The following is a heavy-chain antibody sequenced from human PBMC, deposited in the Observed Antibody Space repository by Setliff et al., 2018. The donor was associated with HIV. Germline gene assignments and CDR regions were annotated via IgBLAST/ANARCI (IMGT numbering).Heavy chain of an antibody. Sequence: SETLSLTCAVYGGSFSAYYWNWIRQPPDKGLEWIGEITHSGSTNYKASLKSRVTISVDTSKNQFSLRLSSVTAADTAVYFCARVFQGVRGLTRYYYMDVWGKGTTVTVSS. J-gene: IGHJ6*03. CDR2: ITHSGST. CDR3: ARVFQGVRGLTRYYYMDV. V-gene: IGHV4-34*01. D-gene: IGHD3-10*01. CDR1: GGSFSAYY.